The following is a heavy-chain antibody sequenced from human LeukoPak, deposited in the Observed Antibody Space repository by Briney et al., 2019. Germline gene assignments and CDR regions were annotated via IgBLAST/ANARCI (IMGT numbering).Heavy chain of an antibody. D-gene: IGHD6-13*01. CDR3: AREGGGIAAFDY. CDR1: GFTFSSYE. Sequence: PVGSLRLSCAASGFTFSSYEMNWVRQAPGKGLEWVSYINYGDSTIYYADSVKGRFTISRDNAENSLYLQMNSLRAEDTAVYYCAREGGGIAAFDYWGQGTLVTVSS. V-gene: IGHV3-48*03. CDR2: INYGDSTI. J-gene: IGHJ4*02.